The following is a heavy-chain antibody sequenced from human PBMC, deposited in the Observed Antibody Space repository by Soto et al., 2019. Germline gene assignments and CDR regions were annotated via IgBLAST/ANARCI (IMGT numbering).Heavy chain of an antibody. Sequence: PGGSLRLSCAASGFTFSSYGMHWVRQAPGKGLEWVAVIWYDGSNKYYADSVKGRFTISRDNSKNTLYLQMNSLRAEDTAVYYCARDRESLLLWFGDPRRGGMDVWGQGTTVTVSS. D-gene: IGHD3-10*01. CDR3: ARDRESLLLWFGDPRRGGMDV. V-gene: IGHV3-33*01. J-gene: IGHJ6*02. CDR2: IWYDGSNK. CDR1: GFTFSSYG.